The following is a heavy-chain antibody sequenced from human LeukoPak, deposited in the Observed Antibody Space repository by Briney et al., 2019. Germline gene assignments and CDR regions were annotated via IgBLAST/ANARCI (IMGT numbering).Heavy chain of an antibody. CDR2: IIPIFGTA. CDR3: ARVSAYYYGSGSYLDY. D-gene: IGHD3-10*01. CDR1: GGTFSSYA. Sequence: SVKVSCKASGGTFSSYAISWVRQAPGQGLEWMGGIIPIFGTANYAQKFQGRVTITADKSTSTAYMELSSLRSEDTAVYYCARVSAYYYGSGSYLDYWGQGTLVTVSS. J-gene: IGHJ4*02. V-gene: IGHV1-69*06.